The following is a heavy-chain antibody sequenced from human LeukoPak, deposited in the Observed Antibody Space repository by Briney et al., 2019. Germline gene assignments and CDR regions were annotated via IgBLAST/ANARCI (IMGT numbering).Heavy chain of an antibody. Sequence: PGGSLRLSCAASGFTFDDYAMHWVRQAPGKGLEWVSGISWNSGSIGYADSVKGRFTISRDNAKNSLYLQMNSLRAEDTALYYCAKGYSSGWYSWFDPWGQGTLVTVSS. CDR3: AKGYSSGWYSWFDP. V-gene: IGHV3-9*01. CDR1: GFTFDDYA. CDR2: ISWNSGSI. D-gene: IGHD6-19*01. J-gene: IGHJ5*02.